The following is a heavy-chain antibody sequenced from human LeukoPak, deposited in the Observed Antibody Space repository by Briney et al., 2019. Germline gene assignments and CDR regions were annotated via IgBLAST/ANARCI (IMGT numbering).Heavy chain of an antibody. CDR1: GFIFSSYW. V-gene: IGHV3-7*03. CDR2: IKQDGSEK. Sequence: GGSLRLSCAASGFIFSSYWMTWVRQAPGKGLEWVANIKQDGSEKNYVDSVKGRFTISRDNAKNSLYLQMNSLRAEDMALYYCAKGGSENLYDAFDIWGQGTMVTVSS. J-gene: IGHJ3*02. D-gene: IGHD3-10*01. CDR3: AKGGSENLYDAFDI.